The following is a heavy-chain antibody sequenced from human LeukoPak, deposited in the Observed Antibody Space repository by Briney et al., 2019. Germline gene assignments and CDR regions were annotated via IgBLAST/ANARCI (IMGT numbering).Heavy chain of an antibody. J-gene: IGHJ5*02. CDR2: ISACGAST. Sequence: GGSLRLSCAASGFTFSSYAMSWVRQSPGKGLESVSAISACGASTYYADSVKGRFTVSRDNSKNTLYLQMNSLRAEDTAVYYCAKTQAAIPDWFDPWGQGTLITVSS. D-gene: IGHD2-2*01. V-gene: IGHV3-23*01. CDR3: AKTQAAIPDWFDP. CDR1: GFTFSSYA.